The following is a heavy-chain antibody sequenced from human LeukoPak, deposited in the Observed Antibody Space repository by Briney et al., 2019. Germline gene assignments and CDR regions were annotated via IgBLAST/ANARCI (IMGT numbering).Heavy chain of an antibody. CDR1: GFTFSSYA. V-gene: IGHV3-23*01. CDR2: ISGSGGST. D-gene: IGHD3-10*01. J-gene: IGHJ4*02. Sequence: GGSLRLSCAASGFTFSSYAMSWVRQAPGKGLEWVSAISGSGGSTYYAASVKGRFTISRDNSKNTLYLQMNSLRAEDTAVYYCAKFGWFGELFDYWGQGTLVTVSS. CDR3: AKFGWFGELFDY.